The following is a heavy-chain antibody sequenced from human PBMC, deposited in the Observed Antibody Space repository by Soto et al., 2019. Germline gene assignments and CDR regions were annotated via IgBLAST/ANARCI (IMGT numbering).Heavy chain of an antibody. CDR2: IKEDGSDK. CDR3: ARFTRGSSGDY. J-gene: IGHJ4*02. CDR1: GFTFNTYW. V-gene: IGHV3-7*01. Sequence: EVQLVESGGDLVQPGGSLRLSCVASGFTFNTYWMSWVRQAPGKGLEWVANIKEDGSDKYYVDSVKGRFTISRDNAKNLLYLQMNSLGAGDTAMYYCARFTRGSSGDYWDQGTLVTVSS. D-gene: IGHD6-25*01.